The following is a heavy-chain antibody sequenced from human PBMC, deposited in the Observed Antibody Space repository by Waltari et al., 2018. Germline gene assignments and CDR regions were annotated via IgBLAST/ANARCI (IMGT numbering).Heavy chain of an antibody. Sequence: QVQLQQWGAGLLKPSETLSLTCAVYGGSFSGYYWSWIRQPPGKGLEWIGEINHSGRTNYNPSRKSRVTTSVDTSKNQFSLKLSSVAAADTAVYYCARKQAFGGVIVRYFDYWGQGTLVTVSS. CDR1: GGSFSGYY. J-gene: IGHJ4*02. CDR3: ARKQAFGGVIVRYFDY. V-gene: IGHV4-34*01. CDR2: INHSGRT. D-gene: IGHD3-16*02.